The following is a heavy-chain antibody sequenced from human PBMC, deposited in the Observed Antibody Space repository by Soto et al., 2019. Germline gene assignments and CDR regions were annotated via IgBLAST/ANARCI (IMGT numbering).Heavy chain of an antibody. J-gene: IGHJ4*02. CDR1: GFTFSSYW. D-gene: IGHD6-19*01. V-gene: IGHV3-74*01. CDR2: INSDGSST. Sequence: EVQLVESGGGLVQPGGSLRLSCAASGFTFSSYWMHWVRQAPGKGLVWVSRINSDGSSTSYADSVKGRFTISRDNANKTLYLQMNRLRAEDTAVYYCAVAVAGPTAIGYWGQGTLVTVSS. CDR3: AVAVAGPTAIGY.